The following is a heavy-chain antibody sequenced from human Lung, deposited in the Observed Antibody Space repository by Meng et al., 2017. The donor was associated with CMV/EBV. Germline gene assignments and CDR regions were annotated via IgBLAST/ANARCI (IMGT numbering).Heavy chain of an antibody. V-gene: IGHV1-2*02. CDR2: INPSSGGT. Sequence: ASXXVSXKASGYTFTGYYMHWVRQAPGQGLEWMGWINPSSGGTNYAQKFQGRVTMTRDTSISTAYMELSRLRSDDTAVYYCARDPPPDPGIAVAGFFDPWXQGNXVTVSS. CDR3: ARDPPPDPGIAVAGFFDP. J-gene: IGHJ5*02. D-gene: IGHD6-19*01. CDR1: GYTFTGYY.